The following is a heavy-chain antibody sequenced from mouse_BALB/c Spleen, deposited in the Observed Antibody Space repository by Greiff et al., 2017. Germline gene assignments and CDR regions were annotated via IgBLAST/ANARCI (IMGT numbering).Heavy chain of an antibody. Sequence: EVKLEESGPGLVKPSQSLSLTCTVTGYSITSDYAWNWIRQFPGNKLEWMGYISYSGSTSYNPSLKSRIPITRDTSKNQFFLKLNSVTTEDTATYYSARGGGYYDYDLYAMDYWGQGTSVTVSS. V-gene: IGHV3-2*02. CDR1: GYSITSDYA. J-gene: IGHJ4*01. D-gene: IGHD2-4*01. CDR2: ISYSGST. CDR3: ARGGGYYDYDLYAMDY.